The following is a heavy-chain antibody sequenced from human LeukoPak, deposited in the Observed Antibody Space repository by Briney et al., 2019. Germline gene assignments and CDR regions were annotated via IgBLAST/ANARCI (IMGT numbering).Heavy chain of an antibody. CDR1: GFTFSSYS. D-gene: IGHD2-21*02. CDR3: TKEETRGGDLFY. J-gene: IGHJ4*02. CDR2: ISFNNVI. Sequence: GGSLRLSCAGSGFTFSSYSMNWVRQAPGKGLEWISSISFNNVIFYADSVRGRFTISRDNGQNSFYLQMSSLRVEDTAVYYCTKEETRGGDLFYWGQGTLVTVSS. V-gene: IGHV3-69-1*01.